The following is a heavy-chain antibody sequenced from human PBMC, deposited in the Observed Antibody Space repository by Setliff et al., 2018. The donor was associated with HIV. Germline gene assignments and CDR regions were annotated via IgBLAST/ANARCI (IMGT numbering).Heavy chain of an antibody. Sequence: PSETLSLTCAVYGGSFSGYYWSWIRQPPGKGLEWIGGVHDRGGTYNNPSLKTRAAISLDTSKNQFSLQLHSVTAADTAVYYCARDLRHWTAGGNWFDPWGQGTLVTVSS. CDR1: GGSFSGYY. D-gene: IGHD3-16*01. J-gene: IGHJ5*02. CDR2: VHDRGGT. CDR3: ARDLRHWTAGGNWFDP. V-gene: IGHV4-34*04.